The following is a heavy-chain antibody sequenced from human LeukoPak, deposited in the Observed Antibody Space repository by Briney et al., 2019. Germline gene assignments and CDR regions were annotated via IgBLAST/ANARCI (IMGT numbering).Heavy chain of an antibody. J-gene: IGHJ4*02. D-gene: IGHD4-11*01. CDR2: ISDSGST. Sequence: SETLSLTCTVSGGSISSSSYYWSWIRQPPGKGLEWIGYISDSGSTNYNSPLESRITISLDTSKNQFSLKLTSLTAADTAVYYCARATTTYYFDSWGQGILVTVSS. CDR3: ARATTTYYFDS. V-gene: IGHV4-61*01. CDR1: GGSISSSSYY.